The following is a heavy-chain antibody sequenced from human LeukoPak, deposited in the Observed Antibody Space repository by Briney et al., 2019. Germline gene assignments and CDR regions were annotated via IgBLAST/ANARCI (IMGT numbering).Heavy chain of an antibody. J-gene: IGHJ4*02. D-gene: IGHD5-12*01. Sequence: PSQTLSLTCTVSGGSISSGGYYWSWIRQHPGKGLERIGYIYYSGSTYYNPSLKSRVTISVDTSKNQFSLKLSSVTAADTAVYYCAREEYSGYVEAWGQGTLVNVSS. CDR1: GGSISSGGYY. CDR3: AREEYSGYVEA. CDR2: IYYSGST. V-gene: IGHV4-31*03.